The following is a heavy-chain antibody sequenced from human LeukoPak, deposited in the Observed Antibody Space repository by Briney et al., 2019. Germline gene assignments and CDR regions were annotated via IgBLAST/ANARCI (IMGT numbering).Heavy chain of an antibody. J-gene: IGHJ4*02. D-gene: IGHD6-19*01. V-gene: IGHV3-23*01. CDR3: AKDRFSSGWYAYGGGPIDC. Sequence: PGGSLRLSCAASGFTFSSYAMSWVRQAPGKGLEWVSAISGSGGSTYYADSVKGRFTISRDNSKNTLYLQMNSLRAEDTAVYYCAKDRFSSGWYAYGGGPIDCWGQGTLVAVSS. CDR1: GFTFSSYA. CDR2: ISGSGGST.